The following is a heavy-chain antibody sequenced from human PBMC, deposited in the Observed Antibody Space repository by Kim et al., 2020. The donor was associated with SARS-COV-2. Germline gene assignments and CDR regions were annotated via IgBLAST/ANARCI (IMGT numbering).Heavy chain of an antibody. CDR1: GDSISSNDW. D-gene: IGHD3-22*01. V-gene: IGHV4-4*02. Sequence: SETLSLTCAVSGDSISSNDWWSWVRQSPEKGLEWIGEISHSGNTNYSPSLKSRVTISVDKSKNQFSLQLTSVNAADTAIYYCTRGLENYYDSNGIYYNSRGALDIWGPGTMVTVSS. J-gene: IGHJ3*02. CDR2: ISHSGNT. CDR3: TRGLENYYDSNGIYYNSRGALDI.